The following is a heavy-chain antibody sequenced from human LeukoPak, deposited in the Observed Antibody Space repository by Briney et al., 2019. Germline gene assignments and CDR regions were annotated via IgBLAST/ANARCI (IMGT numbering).Heavy chain of an antibody. CDR2: IYHSGST. J-gene: IGHJ4*02. Sequence: PSETLSLTCTVSGGSISSSSYYWGWIRQPPGKGLEWIGEIYHSGSTNYNPSLKSRVTISVDKSKNQFSLKLSSVTAADTAVYYCILTGYSFDYWGQGTLVTVSS. CDR1: GGSISSSSYY. D-gene: IGHD3-9*01. CDR3: ILTGYSFDY. V-gene: IGHV4-39*07.